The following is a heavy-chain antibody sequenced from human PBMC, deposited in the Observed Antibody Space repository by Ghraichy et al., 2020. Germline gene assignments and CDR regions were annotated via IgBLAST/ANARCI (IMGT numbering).Heavy chain of an antibody. J-gene: IGHJ4*02. CDR2: IVVGSGNT. D-gene: IGHD6-19*01. CDR3: AADTVAVAGIDY. Sequence: SVKVSCKASGFTFTSSAVQWVRQARGQRLEWIGWIVVGSGNTNYAQKFQERVTITRDMSTSTAYMELSSLRSEDTAVHYCAADTVAVAGIDYWGQGTLVTVSS. V-gene: IGHV1-58*01. CDR1: GFTFTSSA.